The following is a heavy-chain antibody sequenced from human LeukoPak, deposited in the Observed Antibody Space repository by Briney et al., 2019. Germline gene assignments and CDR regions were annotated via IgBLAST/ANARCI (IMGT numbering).Heavy chain of an antibody. Sequence: SVKVSCKASGGTFSSYAISWVRQAPGQGLEWMGGIIPIFGTANYAQKFQGRVTITADESTSTAYMELSSLRSEDTAVYYCARDKEYCSGGSCNAFDIWWQGTMVTVSS. CDR2: IIPIFGTA. CDR1: GGTFSSYA. D-gene: IGHD2-15*01. CDR3: ARDKEYCSGGSCNAFDI. J-gene: IGHJ3*02. V-gene: IGHV1-69*13.